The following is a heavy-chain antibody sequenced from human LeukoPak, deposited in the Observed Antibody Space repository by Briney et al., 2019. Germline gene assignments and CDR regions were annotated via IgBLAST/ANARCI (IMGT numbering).Heavy chain of an antibody. Sequence: GGSLRLSCAASGFTFSNYEMNWVRQAPGKGLEWVSYISSSGSTTYYADSVKGRFTISRDNAKNSLYLQMNSLRAEDTAVYYCVRDEDSGSYFDYWGQGTLVTVSS. CDR2: ISSSGSTT. D-gene: IGHD1-26*01. V-gene: IGHV3-48*03. CDR3: VRDEDSGSYFDY. J-gene: IGHJ4*02. CDR1: GFTFSNYE.